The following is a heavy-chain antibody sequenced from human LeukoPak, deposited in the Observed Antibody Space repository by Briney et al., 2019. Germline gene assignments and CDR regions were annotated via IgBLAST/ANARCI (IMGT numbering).Heavy chain of an antibody. V-gene: IGHV3-21*01. D-gene: IGHD3-3*01. Sequence: PGGSLRLSCAASGFTFSSYSMNWVRQAPGKGLEWVSSISSSSSYIYYADSVKGRFTISRDNAKNSLYLQMNSLRAEDTAVYYCARSGVLRFLEWAPKGYFDYWGQGTLVTVSS. CDR1: GFTFSSYS. CDR3: ARSGVLRFLEWAPKGYFDY. CDR2: ISSSSSYI. J-gene: IGHJ4*02.